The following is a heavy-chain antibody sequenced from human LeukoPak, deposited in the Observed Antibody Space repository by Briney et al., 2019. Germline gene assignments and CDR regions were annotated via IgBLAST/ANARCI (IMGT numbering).Heavy chain of an antibody. CDR2: ICYDGSNK. V-gene: IGHV3-33*01. CDR3: ARDVKAYFDY. CDR1: GFTFRNHG. Sequence: PGGSLRLTCSPSGFTFRNHGMHWVRQAPGKGLELVAVICYDGSNKYYADSVKGRVTISRDNSKNTVYLQMNSLRAEDTAVYYCARDVKAYFDYWGRGILVTVPS. J-gene: IGHJ4*02.